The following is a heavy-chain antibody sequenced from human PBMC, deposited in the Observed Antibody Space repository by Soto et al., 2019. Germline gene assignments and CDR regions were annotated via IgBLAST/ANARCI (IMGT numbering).Heavy chain of an antibody. CDR3: ASGTVTTPDLRPRRGKYYYYGMDV. Sequence: GASVKVSCKASGGTFSSYAISWVRQAPGQGLEWMGGIIPIFGTANYAQKFQGRVTITADESTSTAYMELSSLRSEDTAVYYCASGTVTTPDLRPRRGKYYYYGMDVWGQGTTVTVSS. CDR2: IIPIFGTA. D-gene: IGHD4-4*01. CDR1: GGTFSSYA. V-gene: IGHV1-69*13. J-gene: IGHJ6*02.